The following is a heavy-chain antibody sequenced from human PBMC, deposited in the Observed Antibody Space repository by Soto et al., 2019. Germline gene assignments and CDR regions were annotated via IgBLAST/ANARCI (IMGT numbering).Heavy chain of an antibody. CDR3: ARLGHALDY. CDR1: GGSVSSGDYY. CDR2: IYYSGNT. Sequence: QVQLQESGPGLVKPSQTLSLTCAVSGGSVSSGDYYWNWIRQPPGKGLEWIGYIYYSGNTYYNSSLKRRVLISTDTSKKQFCLNLTSVTVADTDVYFCARLGHALDYWGQGTLVTVSS. J-gene: IGHJ4*02. V-gene: IGHV4-30-4*01.